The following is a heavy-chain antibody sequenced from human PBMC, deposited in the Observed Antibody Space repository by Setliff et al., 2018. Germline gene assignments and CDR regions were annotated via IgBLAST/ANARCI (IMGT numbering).Heavy chain of an antibody. CDR3: ARAPSVELVTIRTNSWFTY. D-gene: IGHD5-18*01. CDR1: GYTFRNYA. J-gene: IGHJ4*02. Sequence: GASVKVSCKASGYTFRNYAFAWVRQAPGQGHEWVGWISVYNGDTNYAQRFQGRVTLTTDTSTSTAYMELRSLTSDDSAFYYCARAPSVELVTIRTNSWFTYWGQGTLVTVSS. CDR2: ISVYNGDT. V-gene: IGHV1-18*01.